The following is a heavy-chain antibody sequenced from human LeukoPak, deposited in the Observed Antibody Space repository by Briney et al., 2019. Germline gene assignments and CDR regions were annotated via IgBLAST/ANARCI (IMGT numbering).Heavy chain of an antibody. V-gene: IGHV3-7*01. Sequence: GGSLRLSCAASGFTFSNYWMSWVRQAAAKGLEWVANIKQEGTGYYVDSVKGRFTISRDNAKNSLYLQMNSLRVEDTAVYYCARIGSRDGYTVDYWGQGTLVTVSS. CDR1: GFTFSNYW. J-gene: IGHJ4*02. D-gene: IGHD5-24*01. CDR2: IKQEGTG. CDR3: ARIGSRDGYTVDY.